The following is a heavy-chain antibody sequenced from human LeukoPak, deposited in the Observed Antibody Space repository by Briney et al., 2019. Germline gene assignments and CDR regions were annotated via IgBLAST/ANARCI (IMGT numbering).Heavy chain of an antibody. J-gene: IGHJ6*02. CDR3: ARGKVTTLMYYYYGMDV. CDR2: INPSGGST. CDR1: GYTFTIYY. Sequence: ASVKVSFKASGYTFTIYYMHWVRQAPGQGLEWMGIINPSGGSTSYAQKFQGRVTMTRDTSTSTVYMELSSLRSEDTAVYYCARGKVTTLMYYYYGMDVWGQGTTVTVSS. V-gene: IGHV1-46*01. D-gene: IGHD4-17*01.